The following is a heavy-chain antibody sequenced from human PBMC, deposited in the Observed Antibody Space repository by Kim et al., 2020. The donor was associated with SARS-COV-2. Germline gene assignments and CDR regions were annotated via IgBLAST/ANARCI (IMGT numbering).Heavy chain of an antibody. Sequence: GGSLRLSCAASGFTFSSYSMNWVRQAPGKGLEWVSYISSSSSTIYYADSVKGRFTISRDNAKNSLYLQMNSLRDEDTAVYYCASSRIREYSSSWYGGNYYYYGMGVWGQGTTVTVSS. V-gene: IGHV3-48*02. CDR2: ISSSSSTI. CDR1: GFTFSSYS. J-gene: IGHJ6*02. D-gene: IGHD6-13*01. CDR3: ASSRIREYSSSWYGGNYYYYGMGV.